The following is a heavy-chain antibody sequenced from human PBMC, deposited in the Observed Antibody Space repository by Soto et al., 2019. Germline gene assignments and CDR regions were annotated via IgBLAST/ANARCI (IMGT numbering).Heavy chain of an antibody. V-gene: IGHV4-59*01. D-gene: IGHD6-19*01. CDR2: IYYSGST. CDR3: ARGQWLADAFDI. Sequence: SETLSLTCTVSGGSISSYYWSWIRQPPGKGLEWIGYIYYSGSTNYNPSLKSRVTISVDTSKNQFSLKLSSVTAADTAVYYCARGQWLADAFDIWGQGTMVTVSS. J-gene: IGHJ3*02. CDR1: GGSISSYY.